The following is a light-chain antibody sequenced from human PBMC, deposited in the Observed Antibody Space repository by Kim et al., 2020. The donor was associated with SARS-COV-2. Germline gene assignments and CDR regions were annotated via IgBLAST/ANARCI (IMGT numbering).Light chain of an antibody. CDR3: QSYDNWPSYT. J-gene: IGKJ2*01. CDR2: GVS. CDR1: QGIITN. V-gene: IGKV3-15*01. Sequence: VSLEKRVIRPCRASQGIITNLAWYRQKPGQTPRLLIYGVSTRASGVAERFSGSGFGTQFTLTIDSLQPEDSATYYCQSYDNWPSYTFGQGTKLEI.